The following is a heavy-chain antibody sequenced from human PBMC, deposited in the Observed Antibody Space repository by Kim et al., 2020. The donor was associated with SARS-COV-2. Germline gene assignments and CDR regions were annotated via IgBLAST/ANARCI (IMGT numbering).Heavy chain of an antibody. D-gene: IGHD3-3*01. V-gene: IGHV4-34*01. Sequence: LKSRVTISVDTSKNQFSLKLSSVTAADTAVYYCAREGGVRFLEWYSLFDYWGQGTLVTVSS. J-gene: IGHJ4*02. CDR3: AREGGVRFLEWYSLFDY.